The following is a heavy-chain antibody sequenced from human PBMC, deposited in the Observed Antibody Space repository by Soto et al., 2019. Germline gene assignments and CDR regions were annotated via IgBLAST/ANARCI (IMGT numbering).Heavy chain of an antibody. V-gene: IGHV4-59*01. J-gene: IGHJ6*03. CDR1: GGSISSYY. Sequence: SETLSLTCTVSGGSISSYYWSWIRQPPGKGLEWIGYIYYSGSTNYNPSLKSRVTISVDTSKNQFSLKLSSVTAADTAVYYCARHARSCYYYYMDVWGKGTTVTVSS. CDR2: IYYSGST. CDR3: ARHARSCYYYYMDV. D-gene: IGHD6-13*01.